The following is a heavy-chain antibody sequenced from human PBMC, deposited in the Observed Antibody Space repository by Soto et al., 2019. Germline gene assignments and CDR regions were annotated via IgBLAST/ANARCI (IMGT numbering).Heavy chain of an antibody. Sequence: SETLSLTCAVSGVSLTSGNWWTWVRQSPQRGLEYIGEIFHDGTANYYPSFERRVAMSVDTSRNQFSLKLTSVTAADTAVYFCARLVYDTRLNYMYFDLWGPGTLVTVSS. D-gene: IGHD3-10*01. CDR1: GVSLTSGNW. J-gene: IGHJ4*02. CDR2: IFHDGTA. CDR3: ARLVYDTRLNYMYFDL. V-gene: IGHV4-4*02.